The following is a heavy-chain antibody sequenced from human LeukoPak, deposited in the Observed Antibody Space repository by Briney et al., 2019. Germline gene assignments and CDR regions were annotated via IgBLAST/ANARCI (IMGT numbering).Heavy chain of an antibody. J-gene: IGHJ4*02. D-gene: IGHD3-22*01. Sequence: SETLSLTCTVSGGSISSGDYYWNWIRQHPGKGLEWIGYIYYSGSTYYNPSLKSRVTISVDTAKNQFSLKLSSVTAADTAVYYCARWYYDSSGYRYFDYWGQGTLVTVSS. CDR2: IYYSGST. CDR1: GGSISSGDYY. V-gene: IGHV4-31*03. CDR3: ARWYYDSSGYRYFDY.